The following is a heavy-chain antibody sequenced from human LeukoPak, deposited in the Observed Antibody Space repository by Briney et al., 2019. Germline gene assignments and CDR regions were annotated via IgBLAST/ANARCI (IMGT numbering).Heavy chain of an antibody. J-gene: IGHJ3*02. D-gene: IGHD4-23*01. Sequence: GGSLRLPCAASGLTFSSNWMHWVRQAPGKGLVWVSRISADGTNTHYADSVKGRFTISRDNAKNTLYLQMNSLRAEDTAVYYCTSLAVVTPLDAFDIWGRGTMVTVSS. V-gene: IGHV3-74*01. CDR2: ISADGTNT. CDR3: TSLAVVTPLDAFDI. CDR1: GLTFSSNW.